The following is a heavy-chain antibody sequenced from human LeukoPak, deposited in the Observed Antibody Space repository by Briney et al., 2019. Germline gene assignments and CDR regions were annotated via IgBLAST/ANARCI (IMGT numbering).Heavy chain of an antibody. CDR1: GDSVTSGGYF. J-gene: IGHJ3*02. V-gene: IGHV4-31*03. CDR2: ISNSGTT. Sequence: SQTLSFTGTVSGDSVTSGGYFWTWIRQHPGKGLEWIGYISNSGTTAYNPSFKSRVFISVDTSNNQSSLRLSSVTAADTAVYYCARDVVVTSSPDAFDIWGQGTMVTVSS. CDR3: ARDVVVTSSPDAFDI. D-gene: IGHD2-21*02.